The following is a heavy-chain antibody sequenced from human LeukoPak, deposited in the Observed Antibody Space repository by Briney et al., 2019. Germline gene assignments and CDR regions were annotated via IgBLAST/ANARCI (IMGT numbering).Heavy chain of an antibody. CDR3: ARVWSRTGPRSGLGY. Sequence: ASVKVSCKASGYTFTGYCMHWVRQAPGQGLEWMGWINPNSGGTNYAQKFQGRVTMTRDTSISTAYMELSRLRSDDTAMYYCARVWSRTGPRSGLGYWGQGTLVTVSS. D-gene: IGHD3/OR15-3a*01. J-gene: IGHJ4*02. V-gene: IGHV1-2*02. CDR1: GYTFTGYC. CDR2: INPNSGGT.